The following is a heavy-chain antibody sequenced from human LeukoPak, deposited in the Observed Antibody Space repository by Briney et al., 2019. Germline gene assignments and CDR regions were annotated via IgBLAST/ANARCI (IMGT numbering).Heavy chain of an antibody. CDR2: ISAYNGNT. J-gene: IGHJ4*02. CDR3: ARESYYGSGSYSPFSDY. D-gene: IGHD3-10*01. Sequence: ASVKVSCKASGYTFSSYGISWVRQAPGQGLEWMGWISAYNGNTNYAQKLQGRVTMTTDTSTSTAYMELRSLRSDDTAVYYCARESYYGSGSYSPFSDYWGRGTLVTVSS. V-gene: IGHV1-18*01. CDR1: GYTFSSYG.